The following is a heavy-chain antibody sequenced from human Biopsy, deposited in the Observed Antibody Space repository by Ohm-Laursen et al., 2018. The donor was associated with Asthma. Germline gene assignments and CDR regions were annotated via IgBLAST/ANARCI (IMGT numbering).Heavy chain of an antibody. D-gene: IGHD6-13*01. CDR2: INPNSGAT. V-gene: IGHV1-2*06. J-gene: IGHJ5*02. CDR1: GYPFIGYH. Sequence: ASVKVSCKASGYPFIGYHIHWMRQAPGQGLEWMGRINPNSGATNYAQKFQGRVTMTRDTSISTAYMEVSRLRSDDTAMYYCARGQKSAGDRWFDPWGQGTLVTVSS. CDR3: ARGQKSAGDRWFDP.